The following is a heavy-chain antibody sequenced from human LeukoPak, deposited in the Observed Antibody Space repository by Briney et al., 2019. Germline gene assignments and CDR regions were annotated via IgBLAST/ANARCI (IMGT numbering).Heavy chain of an antibody. Sequence: PGRSLRLSCAASGFTFSSYGMHWVRQAPGKGLEWVAVISYDGSNKYYADSVKGRFTISRDNSKNTLYLQMNSLRAEDTAVYYCAKVPYDSSGYLTFYYYYYYGMDVWGQGTTVTVSS. CDR1: GFTFSSYG. CDR3: AKVPYDSSGYLTFYYYYYYGMDV. J-gene: IGHJ6*02. CDR2: ISYDGSNK. D-gene: IGHD3-22*01. V-gene: IGHV3-30*18.